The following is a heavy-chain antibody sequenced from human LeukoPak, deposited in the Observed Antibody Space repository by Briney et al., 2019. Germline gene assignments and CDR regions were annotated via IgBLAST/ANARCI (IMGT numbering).Heavy chain of an antibody. V-gene: IGHV3-23*01. D-gene: IGHD6-19*01. CDR2: ISGSGGST. CDR3: AKDDHGGSGWRDYFDY. CDR1: GFTLSSYA. Sequence: GGSPRLSCAASGFTLSSYAMSWVRQAPGKGLEWVSSISGSGGSTYYADSVKGRFTTSRDNSKNTLYLQMNSLRAEDTAVYYCAKDDHGGSGWRDYFDYWGQGTLVTVSS. J-gene: IGHJ4*02.